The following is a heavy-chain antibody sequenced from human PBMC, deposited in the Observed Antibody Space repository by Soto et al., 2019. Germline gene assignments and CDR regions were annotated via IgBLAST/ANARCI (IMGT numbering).Heavy chain of an antibody. CDR1: GGSISSSSYY. V-gene: IGHV4-39*01. Sequence: PSETLSLTCTVSGGSISSSSYYWGWIRQPPGKGLEWSGSIYYSGSTYYNPSLKSRVTISVDTSKNQFSLKLSSVTAADTGVYYCAVSTGEYYYGMDVWGQGTTVTVSS. D-gene: IGHD4-17*01. CDR3: AVSTGEYYYGMDV. CDR2: IYYSGST. J-gene: IGHJ6*02.